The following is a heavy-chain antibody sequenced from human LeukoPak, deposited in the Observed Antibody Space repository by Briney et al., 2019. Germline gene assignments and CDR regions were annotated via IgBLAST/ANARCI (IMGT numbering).Heavy chain of an antibody. CDR2: ISWNSGSI. D-gene: IGHD6-19*01. Sequence: GVSLRLSCAASGFTFDDYAMHWVRQAPGKGLEWVSGISWNSGSIAYADSVKGRFTISRDNAKNSLYLQMNSLRAEDTALYYCAKDLSSGWYSRYYFDYWGQGTLVTVSS. CDR1: GFTFDDYA. J-gene: IGHJ4*02. CDR3: AKDLSSGWYSRYYFDY. V-gene: IGHV3-9*01.